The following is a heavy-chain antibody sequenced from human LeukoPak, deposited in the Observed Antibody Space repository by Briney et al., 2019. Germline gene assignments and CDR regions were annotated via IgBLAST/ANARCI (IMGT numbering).Heavy chain of an antibody. D-gene: IGHD2-8*01. V-gene: IGHV4-59*01. CDR3: ARDLTHYCTNGVCRDY. CDR2: IYYSGST. J-gene: IGHJ4*02. Sequence: SETLSLTCTVSGGSISSYYWSWIRQPPGKGREGIGYIYYSGSTNYNPSLKSRVTISVGTSKNQFSLKLSSVTAADTAVYYCARDLTHYCTNGVCRDYWGQGTLVTVSS. CDR1: GGSISSYY.